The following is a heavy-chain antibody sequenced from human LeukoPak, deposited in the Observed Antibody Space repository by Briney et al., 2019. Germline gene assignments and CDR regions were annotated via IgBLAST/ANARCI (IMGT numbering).Heavy chain of an antibody. J-gene: IGHJ3*02. D-gene: IGHD5-18*01. CDR3: AEARVQLWLGPDAFDI. CDR1: GFTFSSYA. Sequence: GGSLRLSCAASGFTFSSYAMSWVRQAPGKGLEWVSAISGSGGSTYYADSVKGRFTISRDNSKNTLYLQMNSLRAEDTAVYYCAEARVQLWLGPDAFDIWGQGTMVTVSS. CDR2: ISGSGGST. V-gene: IGHV3-23*01.